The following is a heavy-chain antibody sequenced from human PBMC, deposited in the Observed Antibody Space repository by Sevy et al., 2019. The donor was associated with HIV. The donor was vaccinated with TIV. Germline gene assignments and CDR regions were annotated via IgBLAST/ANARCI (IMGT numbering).Heavy chain of an antibody. J-gene: IGHJ4*02. D-gene: IGHD2-8*01. Sequence: GGSLRLSCAASGFTFSSYAMSWVRQAPGKGLEWVSAISGSGGSTYYADSVKGRFTISRDNPKNTLYLQMNSLRAEDTAVYYCAKVLGFRIAGCLYWGQRTLVTVSS. V-gene: IGHV3-23*01. CDR2: ISGSGGST. CDR1: GFTFSSYA. CDR3: AKVLGFRIAGCLY.